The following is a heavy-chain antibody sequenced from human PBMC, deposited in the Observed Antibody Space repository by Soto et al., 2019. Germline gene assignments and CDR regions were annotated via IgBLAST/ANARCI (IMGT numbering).Heavy chain of an antibody. Sequence: SETLSLTCAVYGGSFSGYYWSWIRQPPGKGLEWIGEINHSGSTNYNPSLKSRVTISVDTSKNQFSLKLSSVTAADTAVYYCARGRTDYYGSGSYRPYYYYYMDVWGKGTTVTVSS. J-gene: IGHJ6*03. CDR3: ARGRTDYYGSGSYRPYYYYYMDV. V-gene: IGHV4-34*01. D-gene: IGHD3-10*01. CDR2: INHSGST. CDR1: GGSFSGYY.